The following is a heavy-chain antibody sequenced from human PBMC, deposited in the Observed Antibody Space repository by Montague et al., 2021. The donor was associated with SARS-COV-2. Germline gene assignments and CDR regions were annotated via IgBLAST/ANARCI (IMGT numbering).Heavy chain of an antibody. J-gene: IGHJ4*02. V-gene: IGHV4-39*01. CDR1: GDSISSGYFY. CDR2: IHYSGIT. Sequence: SETLSLTCTVSGDSISSGYFYWGWIRQPPGKGLEWVGTIHYSGITYYNRSLKSRVTISVDTSRNQFSLKLSSVTAADTAIYYCARHLAISGPAAVSDYWGQGTLVTVSS. CDR3: ARHLAISGPAAVSDY. D-gene: IGHD2-2*01.